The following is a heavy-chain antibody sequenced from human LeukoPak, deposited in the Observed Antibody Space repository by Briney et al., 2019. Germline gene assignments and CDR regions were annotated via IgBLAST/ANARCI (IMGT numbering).Heavy chain of an antibody. D-gene: IGHD3-10*02. CDR2: IHIGGNT. J-gene: IGHJ6*04. Sequence: PGGSLRLSCAASGFTVSSNYMIWVRQAPGKGLEWVSGIHIGGNTRYADSVKGRFTISRDNAKNSLYLQMNSLRAEDTAVYYCAELGITMIGGVWGKGTTVTISS. V-gene: IGHV3-66*01. CDR1: GFTVSSNY. CDR3: AELGITMIGGV.